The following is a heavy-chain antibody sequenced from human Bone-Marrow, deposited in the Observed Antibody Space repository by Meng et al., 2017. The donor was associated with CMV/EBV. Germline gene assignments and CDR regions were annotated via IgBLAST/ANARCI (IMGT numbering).Heavy chain of an antibody. CDR1: GFTFSSYW. D-gene: IGHD3-3*01. J-gene: IGHJ6*02. CDR3: ARPSGYPLAYYYYGMDV. V-gene: IGHV3-7*01. CDR2: IKQDGSEK. Sequence: GESLKISCAASGFTFSSYWMSWVRQAPGKGLEWVANIKQDGSEKYYVDSVKGRFTISRDNAKNSLYLQMNSLRAEDTAVYYCARPSGYPLAYYYYGMDVWGQGTTVTVSS.